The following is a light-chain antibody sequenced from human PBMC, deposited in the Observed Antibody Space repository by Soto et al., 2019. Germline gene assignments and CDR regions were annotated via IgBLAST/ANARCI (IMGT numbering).Light chain of an antibody. Sequence: IVMTQSPATLSVSPGERATLSCRASQNIYSNVAWYQQRPGQAPRLLIYGASTRATGIPARFSGSGSGTEFTLTISSLQSEDFAVYYCQQYNNWPLTFGGGTKVDIK. CDR1: QNIYSN. V-gene: IGKV3-15*01. CDR3: QQYNNWPLT. CDR2: GAS. J-gene: IGKJ4*01.